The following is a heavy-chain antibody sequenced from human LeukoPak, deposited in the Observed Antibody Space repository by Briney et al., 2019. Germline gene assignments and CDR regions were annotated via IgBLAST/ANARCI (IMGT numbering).Heavy chain of an antibody. V-gene: IGHV4-59*01. CDR3: AREGRYCSSTSCYRGYYYYYYGMDV. J-gene: IGHJ6*02. D-gene: IGHD2-2*02. Sequence: SETLSLTCTVSGGSISSYYWSWIRQPPGKGLEWIGYIYYSGSTNYNPSLKSRVTISVDTSKNQFSLKLSSVTAADTAVYYCAREGRYCSSTSCYRGYYYYYYGMDVWGQGTTVTVSS. CDR2: IYYSGST. CDR1: GGSISSYY.